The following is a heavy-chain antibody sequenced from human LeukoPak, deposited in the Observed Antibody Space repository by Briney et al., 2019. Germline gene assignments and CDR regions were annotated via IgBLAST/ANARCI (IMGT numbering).Heavy chain of an antibody. D-gene: IGHD4-11*01. CDR3: ARGLPLLDY. CDR2: IWYDGSNK. Sequence: GGSLRLSCAASGFTFSSYVMPWVRQAPGKGLEWVAVIWYDGSNKYYADSVKGRFTISRDNSKNTLYLQMNSLRAEDTAVYYCARGLPLLDYWGQGTLVTVSS. V-gene: IGHV3-33*01. CDR1: GFTFSSYV. J-gene: IGHJ4*02.